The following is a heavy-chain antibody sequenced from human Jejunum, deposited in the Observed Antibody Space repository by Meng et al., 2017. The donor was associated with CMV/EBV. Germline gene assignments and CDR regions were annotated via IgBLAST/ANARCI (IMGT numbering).Heavy chain of an antibody. J-gene: IGHJ6*02. CDR1: FSVYA. CDR2: IYSGGDT. Sequence: FSVYALTWVRQAPGKGLEWVSLIYSGGDTFYGDSVKGRFTISRDNSKNILYLQLNSLRAEDTAVYYCAKNFRTYRSGVQYYTMDVWGQGTTVTVSS. D-gene: IGHD2/OR15-2a*01. CDR3: AKNFRTYRSGVQYYTMDV. V-gene: IGHV3-23*03.